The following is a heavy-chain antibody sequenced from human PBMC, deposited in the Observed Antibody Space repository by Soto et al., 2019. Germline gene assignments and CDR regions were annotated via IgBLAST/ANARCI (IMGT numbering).Heavy chain of an antibody. CDR3: ARESGDPPSNLDY. Sequence: EVQLVESGGGLVKPGGSLRLSCAASGFTFTRYSMNWVRQAPGKGLEWVSSISSTTNYIYYGDSMKGRFTISRDNAKNSLYLEMKRLRAEGTAVYFCARESGDPPSNLDYWGQGTLVTVSS. V-gene: IGHV3-21*06. J-gene: IGHJ4*02. CDR2: ISSTTNYI. D-gene: IGHD3-10*01. CDR1: GFTFTRYS.